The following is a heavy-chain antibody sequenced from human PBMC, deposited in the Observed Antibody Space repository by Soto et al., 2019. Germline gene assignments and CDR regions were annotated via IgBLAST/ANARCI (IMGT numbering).Heavy chain of an antibody. J-gene: IGHJ6*02. Sequence: QVQLVESGGGVVQPGRSLRLSCAASGFAFSNHDMHWVRQAPGKGLEWVALLSHDASVEHYADSVKGRFTISRDNSKNTLYLQMTSLRVEDTAVYYCARELRFVNGHDPYYYYYYGMDVWGQGATVTVSS. CDR2: LSHDASVE. CDR1: GFAFSNHD. CDR3: ARELRFVNGHDPYYYYYYGMDV. V-gene: IGHV3-30-3*01. D-gene: IGHD2-8*01.